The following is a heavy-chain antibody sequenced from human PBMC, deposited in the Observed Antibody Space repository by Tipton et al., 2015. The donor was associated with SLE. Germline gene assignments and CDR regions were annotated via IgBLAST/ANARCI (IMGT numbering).Heavy chain of an antibody. V-gene: IGHV3-30*02. CDR3: AKEEVAAAGP. CDR1: GFTFSSYG. D-gene: IGHD6-13*01. CDR2: IRYDGSDK. J-gene: IGHJ5*02. Sequence: SLRLSCAASGFTFSSYGMHWVRQAPGKGLGWVAFIRYDGSDKYYADSVKGRFTISRDISKNTLYLQMNSLRPEDTAVYHCAKEEVAAAGPWGQGTLVIVSS.